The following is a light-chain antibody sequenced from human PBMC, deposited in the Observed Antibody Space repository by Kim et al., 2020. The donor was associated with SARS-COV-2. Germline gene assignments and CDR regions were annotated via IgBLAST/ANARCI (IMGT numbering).Light chain of an antibody. J-gene: IGLJ2*01. Sequence: SYELTQPPSVSVSPGQTATISCSGERLGNKYVCWYQQKSGQSPLLVIYQDTKRPSGIPERFSGSNSGNTATLSIRGTQAVDEAEYYCQAWDSGTVFFG. V-gene: IGLV3-1*01. CDR1: RLGNKY. CDR3: QAWDSGTVF. CDR2: QDT.